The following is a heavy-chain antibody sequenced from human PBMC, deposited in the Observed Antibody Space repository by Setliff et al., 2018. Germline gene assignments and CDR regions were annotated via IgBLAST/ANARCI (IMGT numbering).Heavy chain of an antibody. CDR3: ARSENCFSTHCSPYDY. J-gene: IGHJ4*02. V-gene: IGHV3-49*04. CDR1: GFTFRDYA. CDR2: IRSKVYGATT. Sequence: PGGSLRLSCSTSGFTFRDYAMSWVRQAPGKGLEWVGFIRSKVYGATTEYAASVKGRFTISRDDSKSIAYLHMNSLKADDTATYYCARSENCFSTHCSPYDYWGQGTLVTVSS. D-gene: IGHD2-2*01.